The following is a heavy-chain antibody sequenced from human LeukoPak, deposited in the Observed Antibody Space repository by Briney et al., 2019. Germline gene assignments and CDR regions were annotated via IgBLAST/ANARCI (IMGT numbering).Heavy chain of an antibody. CDR1: GFTFSSYA. CDR2: ISGSGGST. Sequence: SGGSLRLSCAASGFTFSSYAMSWVRQAPGKRLEWVSAISGSGGSTYYADSVKGRFTISRDNSKNTLYMQVNSLRAEDTAVYYCAKGTYYYGSASYCMDVWGKGTTVTVS. V-gene: IGHV3-23*01. CDR3: AKGTYYYGSASYCMDV. J-gene: IGHJ6*03. D-gene: IGHD3-10*01.